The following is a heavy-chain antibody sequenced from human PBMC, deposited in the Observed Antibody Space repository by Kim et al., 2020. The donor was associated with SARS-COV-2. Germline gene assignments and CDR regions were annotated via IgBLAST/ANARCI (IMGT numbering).Heavy chain of an antibody. CDR1: GFTFSSYS. V-gene: IGHV3-21*01. CDR3: ARDLGYCSGGSCYSGYYYGMDV. D-gene: IGHD2-15*01. CDR2: ISSSSSYI. Sequence: GGSLRLSCAASGFTFSSYSMNWVRQAPGKGLEWVSSISSSSSYIYYADSVKGRFTISRDNAKNSLYLQMNSLRAEDTAVYYCARDLGYCSGGSCYSGYYYGMDVWGQGTTVTVSS. J-gene: IGHJ6*02.